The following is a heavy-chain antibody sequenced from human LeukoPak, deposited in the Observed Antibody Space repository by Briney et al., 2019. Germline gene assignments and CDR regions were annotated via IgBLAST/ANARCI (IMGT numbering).Heavy chain of an antibody. V-gene: IGHV1-69*05. CDR3: ARGPHSGYDYPSYYFDY. J-gene: IGHJ4*02. CDR1: GGTFSSYA. D-gene: IGHD5-12*01. Sequence: PVKVSCKASGGTFSSYAISWVRQAPGQGLEWMGGIIPIFGTANYAQKFQGRVTITTDESTSTAYMELSSLRSEDTAVYYCARGPHSGYDYPSYYFDYWGQGTLVTVSS. CDR2: IIPIFGTA.